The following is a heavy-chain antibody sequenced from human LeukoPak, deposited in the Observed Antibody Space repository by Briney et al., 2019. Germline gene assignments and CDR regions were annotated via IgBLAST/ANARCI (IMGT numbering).Heavy chain of an antibody. J-gene: IGHJ4*02. CDR3: ARRLYDSSGYYQA. CDR2: IYYSGST. CDR1: GGSISSYY. D-gene: IGHD3-22*01. V-gene: IGHV4-39*01. Sequence: SETLSLTCTVSGGSISSYYWGWIRQPPGKGLEWIGSIYYSGSTYYNPSLKSRVTISVDTSKNQFSLKLSSVTAADTAVYYCARRLYDSSGYYQAWGQGTLVTVSS.